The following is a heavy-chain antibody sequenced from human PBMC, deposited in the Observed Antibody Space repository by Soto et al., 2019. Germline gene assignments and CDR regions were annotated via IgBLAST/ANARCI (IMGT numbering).Heavy chain of an antibody. CDR1: GGTFSSYA. CDR3: ASPRCWEWPSEYCFDY. V-gene: IGHV1-69*13. Sequence: GASVKDSCQASGGTFSSYAISWVRQAPGQGLEWMGGIIPISGTSNYAKKFQSRGTITADESTSTAYMELISLRSEETAVYYFASPRCWEWPSEYCFDYWGQGTLVTVSS. CDR2: IIPISGTS. D-gene: IGHD3-3*01. J-gene: IGHJ4*02.